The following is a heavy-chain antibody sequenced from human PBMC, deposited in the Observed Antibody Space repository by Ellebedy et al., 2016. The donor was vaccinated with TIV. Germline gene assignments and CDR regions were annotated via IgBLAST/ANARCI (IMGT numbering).Heavy chain of an antibody. CDR1: GYTFTNNG. V-gene: IGHV1-18*04. D-gene: IGHD3-16*02. CDR2: ISAYNGNT. CDR3: ARGHDYIWGSYRLPDY. Sequence: ASVKVSCKASGYTFTNNGISWVRQAPRQGLEWMGWISAYNGNTKYTQKLQGRVTMTTDTSTSTAYMELRSLSSDDTAVYYCARGHDYIWGSYRLPDYWGQGTLVTVSS. J-gene: IGHJ4*02.